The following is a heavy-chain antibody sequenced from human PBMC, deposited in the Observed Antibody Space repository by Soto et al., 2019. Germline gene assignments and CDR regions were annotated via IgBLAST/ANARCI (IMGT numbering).Heavy chain of an antibody. Sequence: VGSVQVSGKDSRNTFSDYYMHSVRQAPGQGLEWMGWINANSGGTTYAQKFQGRVTMTRDTSTSTAYMELSRLSSDDTAIYYCARLQIEVAGSNWGQGTLVNVSS. CDR3: ARLQIEVAGSN. CDR2: INANSGGT. V-gene: IGHV1-2*02. J-gene: IGHJ4*02. D-gene: IGHD6-19*01. CDR1: RNTFSDYY.